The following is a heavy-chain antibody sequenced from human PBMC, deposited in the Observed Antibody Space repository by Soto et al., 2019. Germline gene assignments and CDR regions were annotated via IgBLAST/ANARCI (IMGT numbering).Heavy chain of an antibody. CDR3: ARSVSGGHFDF. J-gene: IGHJ4*02. V-gene: IGHV1-46*01. D-gene: IGHD2-15*01. CDR1: GSTLTGNS. Sequence: ASVKVSCKASGSTLTGNSIHWVRQAPGQGLEWMGIINPSDTLTTYAQKFQGRVTMTRDTSTSSDYMELSGLRSDDTAVYYCARSVSGGHFDFSGQGTPVTVSS. CDR2: INPSDTLT.